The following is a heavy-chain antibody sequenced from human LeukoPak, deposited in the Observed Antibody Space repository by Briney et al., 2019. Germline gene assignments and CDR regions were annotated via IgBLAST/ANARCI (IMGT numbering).Heavy chain of an antibody. D-gene: IGHD3-9*01. Sequence: PGRSLRLSCAASGFTFSSYGMHWVRQAPGKGLEWVAVISYDGSNKYYADSVKGRFTISRDNSKNTPYLQMNSLRAEDTAVYYCAKDQEAGGYDTPSGGFDPWGQGTLVTVSS. CDR2: ISYDGSNK. CDR3: AKDQEAGGYDTPSGGFDP. V-gene: IGHV3-30*18. CDR1: GFTFSSYG. J-gene: IGHJ5*02.